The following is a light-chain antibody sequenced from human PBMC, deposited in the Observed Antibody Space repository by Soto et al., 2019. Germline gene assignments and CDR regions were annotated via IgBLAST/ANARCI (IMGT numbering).Light chain of an antibody. CDR2: DTT. V-gene: IGLV7-46*01. Sequence: QTVVTQEPSLTVSPGGTVTLTCDSSTGAVTSGHYPYWFHQKPGQAPRTLIYDTTRKHSWTPVRFSGFLRGAKAALTTSGEQYEDAADYYCLLSHSGVGVFGGGTKLTVL. J-gene: IGLJ2*01. CDR3: LLSHSGVGV. CDR1: TGAVTSGHY.